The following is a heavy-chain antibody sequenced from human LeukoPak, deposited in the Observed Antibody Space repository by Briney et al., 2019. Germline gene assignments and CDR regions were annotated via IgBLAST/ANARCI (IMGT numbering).Heavy chain of an antibody. CDR2: IYYSGST. CDR3: ARSPRIVGVTLAFDI. V-gene: IGHV4-30-4*08. D-gene: IGHD2-21*02. CDR1: GGSISSGDYY. Sequence: SETLSLTCTVSGGSISSGDYYWSWIRQPPGKGLEWIGYIYYSGSTYYNPSLKSRVTISVDTSKNQFSLKLSSVTAADTAVYYCARSPRIVGVTLAFDIWGQGKMVTVSS. J-gene: IGHJ3*02.